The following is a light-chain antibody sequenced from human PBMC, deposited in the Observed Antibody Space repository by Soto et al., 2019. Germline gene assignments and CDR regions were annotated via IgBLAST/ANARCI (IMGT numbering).Light chain of an antibody. CDR2: VNSDGSH. CDR1: IWHSSYA. CDR3: QTWGTGPWV. Sequence: QLVLTQSPSASASLGASVKLTCTLSIWHSSYAIAWHQQPPEKGPRYLMKVNSDGSHSKGDGIPDRFSGSSSGAERYLTISSLQSEDEADYYCQTWGTGPWVFGGGTKLTVL. V-gene: IGLV4-69*01. J-gene: IGLJ3*02.